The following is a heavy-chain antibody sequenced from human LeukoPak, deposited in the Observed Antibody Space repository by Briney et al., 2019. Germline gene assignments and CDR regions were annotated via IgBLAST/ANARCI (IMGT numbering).Heavy chain of an antibody. J-gene: IGHJ4*02. CDR3: AKDSRRSYGSGGYYKENFDY. V-gene: IGHV4-4*07. CDR1: VGSISNYY. CDR2: IYSSGST. D-gene: IGHD3-10*01. Sequence: SETLSLTCTVSVGSISNYYWSWVRQPAGKRLEWLGRIYSSGSTNYNPSLESRVTVSVDTSKNQFSLKLSSVTAADTAVYYCAKDSRRSYGSGGYYKENFDYWGQGTLVTVSS.